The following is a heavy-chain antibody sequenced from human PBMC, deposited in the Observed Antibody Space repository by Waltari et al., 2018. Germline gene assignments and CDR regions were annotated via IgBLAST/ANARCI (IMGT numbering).Heavy chain of an antibody. CDR1: GGSFSGYY. V-gene: IGHV4-34*01. CDR2: INHRGST. J-gene: IGHJ4*02. D-gene: IGHD2-2*01. Sequence: QVQLQQWGAGLLKPSETLSLTCAVYGGSFSGYYWSWIRQPPGKGVEGIGEINHRGSTNDNPSLKSRVTISVDTSKNQCSLKLSSVTAADTAVYYCASYCSSTSCYVGDYWGQGTLVTVSS. CDR3: ASYCSSTSCYVGDY.